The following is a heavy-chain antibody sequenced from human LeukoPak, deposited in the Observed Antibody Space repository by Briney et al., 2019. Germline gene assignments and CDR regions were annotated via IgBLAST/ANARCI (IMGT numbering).Heavy chain of an antibody. V-gene: IGHV3-30*18. Sequence: GGSLRLSCAASGFTFSSYGMHWVRQAPGKGLEWVAVISYDGSNKYYADSVKGRFTISRDNSKNTLYLQMNSLRAEDTAVYYCAKPRYYYDSSGMDAFDIWGQGTMVTVSS. D-gene: IGHD3-22*01. CDR1: GFTFSSYG. J-gene: IGHJ3*02. CDR3: AKPRYYYDSSGMDAFDI. CDR2: ISYDGSNK.